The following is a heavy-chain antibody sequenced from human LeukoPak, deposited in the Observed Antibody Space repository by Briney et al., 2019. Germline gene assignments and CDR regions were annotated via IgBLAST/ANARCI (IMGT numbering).Heavy chain of an antibody. V-gene: IGHV3-9*03. CDR1: GFTFDDYA. J-gene: IGHJ4*02. D-gene: IGHD6-19*01. CDR3: ARGIAMTGPSDY. CDR2: ISWNSGYV. Sequence: GGSLRLSCTDSGFTFDDYAMHWVRQAPGKGLEWVSGISWNSGYVVYADSVKGRFTISRDNAKNSLYLQMNSLRAEDMALYFCARGIAMTGPSDYWGQGTLVTVSS.